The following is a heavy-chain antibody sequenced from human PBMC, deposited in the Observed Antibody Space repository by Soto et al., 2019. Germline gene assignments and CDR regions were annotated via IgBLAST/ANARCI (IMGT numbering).Heavy chain of an antibody. Sequence: SETLSLTCTVSGGSISSSSYYWGWIRQPPGKGLEWIGSIYYSGSTYYNPSLKSRVTISVDTSKNQFSLKLSSVTAADTAVYYCASGNDYGDYQVGYWGQGTLVTVSS. V-gene: IGHV4-39*01. CDR2: IYYSGST. CDR1: GGSISSSSYY. CDR3: ASGNDYGDYQVGY. J-gene: IGHJ4*02. D-gene: IGHD4-17*01.